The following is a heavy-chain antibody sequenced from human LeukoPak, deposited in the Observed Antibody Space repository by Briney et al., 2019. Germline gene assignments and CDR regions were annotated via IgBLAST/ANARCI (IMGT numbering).Heavy chain of an antibody. CDR2: VSHDETKK. CDR3: ARDWGRGNSYYFDY. D-gene: IGHD4-23*01. J-gene: IGHJ4*02. CDR1: GFTFSDYG. V-gene: IGHV3-30*03. Sequence: PGTSLRLSCAASGFTFSDYGMHWVRLAPGKGLECVAVVSHDETKKNYGESVKGRFTISRDNPANLVYLQMDSLTIEDTAVYFCARDWGRGNSYYFDYWGQGTLVTVSS.